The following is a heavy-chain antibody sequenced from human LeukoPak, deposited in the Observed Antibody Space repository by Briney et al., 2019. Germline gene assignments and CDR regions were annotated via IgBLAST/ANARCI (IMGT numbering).Heavy chain of an antibody. D-gene: IGHD3-16*02. CDR1: GFTFSSYW. J-gene: IGHJ4*02. Sequence: PGGSLRLSCAASGFTFSSYWMSWVRQAPGKGLEWVANIKQDGSEKYYVDSVKGRFTISRDNAKNSLYLQMNSLRAEDTAVYYCATRGYVWGSYRFFDYWGQGTLVTVSS. CDR3: ATRGYVWGSYRFFDY. CDR2: IKQDGSEK. V-gene: IGHV3-7*01.